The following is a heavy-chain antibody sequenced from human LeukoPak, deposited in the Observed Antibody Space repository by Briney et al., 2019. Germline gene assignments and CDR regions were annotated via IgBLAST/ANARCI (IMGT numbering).Heavy chain of an antibody. CDR2: IYTSGST. CDR3: ARHSPGIAAVSKLTFDY. D-gene: IGHD6-13*01. V-gene: IGHV4-4*09. Sequence: SETLSLTCTVSGGPISSYYWSWIRQPPGKGLEWIGYIYTSGSTNYNPSPKSRVTISVDTSKNQFSLKLSSVTAADTAVYYCARHSPGIAAVSKLTFDYWGQGTLVTVSS. CDR1: GGPISSYY. J-gene: IGHJ4*02.